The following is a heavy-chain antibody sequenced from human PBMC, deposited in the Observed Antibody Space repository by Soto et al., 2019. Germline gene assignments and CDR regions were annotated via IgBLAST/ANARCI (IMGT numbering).Heavy chain of an antibody. J-gene: IGHJ4*02. CDR3: ATSFGSGYRAFDY. V-gene: IGHV1-69*02. CDR1: GDTFNFYT. D-gene: IGHD3-10*01. Sequence: QVQLVQSGAEVKKPGSSVKVSCKASGDTFNFYTINWVRQAPGLGLEWMGRFNPILSMSNSALRFQGRVTLPAAQPTRTAYMVLSSLRSDDTAVYYCATSFGSGYRAFDYWGQGVLVTVSS. CDR2: FNPILSMS.